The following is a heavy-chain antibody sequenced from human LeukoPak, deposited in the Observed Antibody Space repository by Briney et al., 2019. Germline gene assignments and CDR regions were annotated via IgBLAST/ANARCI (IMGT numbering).Heavy chain of an antibody. CDR1: GFTFDDYG. CDR3: TTTSSSLYY. V-gene: IGHV3-15*01. Sequence: GGSLRLSCVASGFTFDDYGMSWVRQAPGKGLEWVGRIKSKTDGGTTDYAAPVKGRFTISRDDSKNTLYLQMNSLKTEDTAVYYCTTTSSSLYYWGQGTLVTVSS. J-gene: IGHJ4*02. D-gene: IGHD6-13*01. CDR2: IKSKTDGGTT.